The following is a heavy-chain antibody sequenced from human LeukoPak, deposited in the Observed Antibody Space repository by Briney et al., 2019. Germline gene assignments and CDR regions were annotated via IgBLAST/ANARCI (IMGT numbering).Heavy chain of an antibody. V-gene: IGHV1-46*01. D-gene: IGHD6-19*01. CDR2: INPSGGST. CDR1: GGTFSSYA. J-gene: IGHJ6*02. CDR3: ARQLIAVGNYGMDV. Sequence: GASVKVSCKASGGTFSSYAISWVRQALGQGLEWMGIINPSGGSTSYAQKFQGRVTMTRDTSTSTVYMELSSLRSEDTAVYYCARQLIAVGNYGMDVWGQGTTVTVSS.